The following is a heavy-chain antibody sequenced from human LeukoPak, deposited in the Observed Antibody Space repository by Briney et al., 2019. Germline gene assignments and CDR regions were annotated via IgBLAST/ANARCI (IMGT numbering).Heavy chain of an antibody. CDR1: GYTFASYG. Sequence: ASVEVSCKASGYTFASYGISWVRQAPGQGLEWMGWISVYNGNTNSAQKLQGRVTMTTDTSTSTAYMELRSLRSDDTAVYYCARGPIGYSSSWRYFDYWGQGTLVTVSS. D-gene: IGHD6-13*01. J-gene: IGHJ4*02. CDR3: ARGPIGYSSSWRYFDY. CDR2: ISVYNGNT. V-gene: IGHV1-18*01.